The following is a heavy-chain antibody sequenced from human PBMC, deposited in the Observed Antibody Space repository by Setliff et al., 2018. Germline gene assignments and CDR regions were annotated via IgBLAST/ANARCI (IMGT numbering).Heavy chain of an antibody. Sequence: GESLKISCAASGFTFSSYGMHWVRQAPGKGLEWVAVIWYDGSNKYYADSEKGRFTISRDNSKNTLYLQMNSLRAEDTAVYYCAKDFYGMDVWGQGTTVTVSS. CDR1: GFTFSSYG. J-gene: IGHJ6*02. V-gene: IGHV3-33*06. CDR3: AKDFYGMDV. CDR2: IWYDGSNK.